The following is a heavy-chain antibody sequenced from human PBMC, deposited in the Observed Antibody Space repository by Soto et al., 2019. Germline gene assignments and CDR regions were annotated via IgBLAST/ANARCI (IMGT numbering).Heavy chain of an antibody. J-gene: IGHJ4*02. CDR1: GSTFTSFA. CDR3: AKDQSNIKPLYYFDF. D-gene: IGHD3-3*01. CDR2: ISGSGGAT. Sequence: GGSLRLSCAASGSTFTSFAVSWVRQAPGKGLEWVSAISGSGGATYYADSVKGRFTVSRDNSRNTVYLQMNSLRAANTAIYYCAKDQSNIKPLYYFDFWCPATLVT. V-gene: IGHV3-23*01.